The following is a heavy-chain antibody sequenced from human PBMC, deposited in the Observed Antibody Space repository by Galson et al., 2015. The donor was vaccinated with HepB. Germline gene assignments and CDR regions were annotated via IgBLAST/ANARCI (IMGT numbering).Heavy chain of an antibody. J-gene: IGHJ4*02. CDR1: GFTFSINW. Sequence: SLRLSCAASGFTFSINWMTWVRQAPGKGLEWVANIKQDGSEKYYVDSVRDRFTISRDNAKNSLYLQMNSLRAEDTAVYYCARGRVAPGYWGRGTLVTVSS. CDR2: IKQDGSEK. CDR3: ARGRVAPGY. D-gene: IGHD3-3*01. V-gene: IGHV3-7*04.